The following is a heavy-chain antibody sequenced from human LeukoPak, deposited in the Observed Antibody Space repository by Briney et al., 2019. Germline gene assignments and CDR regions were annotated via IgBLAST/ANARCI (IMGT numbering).Heavy chain of an antibody. V-gene: IGHV3-64*01. Sequence: GGSLRLSCAASGFTFSSYAMSWVRQAPGKGLEYVSAISSNGGNTYYANSVKARFTISRDNSKNTLYLQMNSLRAEDTAVYYCARDRVGATTNFDYWGQGTLVTVSS. CDR3: ARDRVGATTNFDY. CDR1: GFTFSSYA. J-gene: IGHJ4*02. D-gene: IGHD1-26*01. CDR2: ISSNGGNT.